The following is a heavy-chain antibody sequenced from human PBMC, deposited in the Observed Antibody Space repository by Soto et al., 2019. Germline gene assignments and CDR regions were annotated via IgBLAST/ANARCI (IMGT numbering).Heavy chain of an antibody. D-gene: IGHD1-26*01. CDR3: ARGRSHEWELLVEYFDY. V-gene: IGHV4-59*02. Sequence: QVQLQESGPGLVKPSETLSLTCTVSGGSVSNSYWGWIRQPPGKGLEWVADVYYSGSTNYDPSPGSRVTISVDKSKNQFSLTMTSVTGADTAVYYCARGRSHEWELLVEYFDYWGPGTLVTVS. J-gene: IGHJ4*02. CDR1: GGSVSNSY. CDR2: VYYSGST.